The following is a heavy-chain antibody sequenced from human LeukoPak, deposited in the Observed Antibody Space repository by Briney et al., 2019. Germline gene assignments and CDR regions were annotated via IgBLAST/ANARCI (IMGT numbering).Heavy chain of an antibody. V-gene: IGHV3-7*05. CDR1: GFTFSNYW. Sequence: GGSLRLSCAASGFTFSNYWMSWVRQAPGKGLEWVAHINQDGSEKYYVDSVNGRFTISRDNAKNSLYLQMNSLRAEDTAVYYCARDGGGDIVVAFAFDIWGQGTMVTVSS. D-gene: IGHD2-15*01. CDR2: INQDGSEK. J-gene: IGHJ3*02. CDR3: ARDGGGDIVVAFAFDI.